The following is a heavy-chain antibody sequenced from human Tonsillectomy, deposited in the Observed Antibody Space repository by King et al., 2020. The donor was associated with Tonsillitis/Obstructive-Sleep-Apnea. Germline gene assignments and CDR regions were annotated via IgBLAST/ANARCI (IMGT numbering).Heavy chain of an antibody. CDR1: GFTFSSYA. J-gene: IGHJ4*02. V-gene: IGHV3-64D*06. CDR3: VKGALLWVGELSYFDY. D-gene: IGHD3-10*01. CDR2: ISSNGGST. Sequence: QLVQSGGGLVQPGGSLRLSCSASGFTFSSYAMHWVRQAPGKGLEYVSAISSNGGSTYYADSVKGRFTISRDNSKNTLYLQMSSLGAEDTAVYYCVKGALLWVGELSYFDYWGQGTLGTVSP.